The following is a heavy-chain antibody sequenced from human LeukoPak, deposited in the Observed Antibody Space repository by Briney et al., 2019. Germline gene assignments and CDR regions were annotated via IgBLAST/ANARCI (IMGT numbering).Heavy chain of an antibody. CDR2: ISGGSGST. CDR1: GFTFSSYA. Sequence: GGSLRLSCAASGFTFSSYAMSWVRQAPGKGLAWVSTISGGSGSTYCADSVKGRFTISRDNSKNTLYLQMNSLRDEDTAVYYCARGAGWPNWGQGTLVTVSS. D-gene: IGHD6-19*01. J-gene: IGHJ4*02. CDR3: ARGAGWPN. V-gene: IGHV3-23*01.